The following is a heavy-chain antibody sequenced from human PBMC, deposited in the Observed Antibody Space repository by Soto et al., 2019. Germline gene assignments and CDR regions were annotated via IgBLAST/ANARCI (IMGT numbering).Heavy chain of an antibody. CDR2: ISYDGSNT. CDR3: AIELAYCGGDCSPTYYYYYYGMDV. CDR1: GFTFSTYA. V-gene: IGHV3-30*03. J-gene: IGHJ6*02. D-gene: IGHD2-21*02. Sequence: ESGGGVVQPGRSLRLSCAASGFTFSTYAMHWVRQAPGKGLEWVALISYDGSNTYYADSVKGRLTISRDNSKSTLYLQMNSLRAEDTAVYYCAIELAYCGGDCSPTYYYYYYGMDVWGQGTTVTVSS.